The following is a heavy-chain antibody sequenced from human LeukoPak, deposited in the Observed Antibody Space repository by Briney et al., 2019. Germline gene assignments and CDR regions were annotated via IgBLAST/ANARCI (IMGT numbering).Heavy chain of an antibody. V-gene: IGHV3-30*18. D-gene: IGHD3-22*01. CDR1: GFTFSSYG. CDR3: AKDIYDSSELFPGARVFLRGANDY. CDR2: ISYDGSNK. J-gene: IGHJ4*02. Sequence: GGSLRLSCAASGFTFSSYGMHWVRQAPGKGLKWVAVISYDGSNKYYADSVKGRFTISRDNSKNTLYLQMNSLRAEDTAVYYCAKDIYDSSELFPGARVFLRGANDYWGQGTLVTVSS.